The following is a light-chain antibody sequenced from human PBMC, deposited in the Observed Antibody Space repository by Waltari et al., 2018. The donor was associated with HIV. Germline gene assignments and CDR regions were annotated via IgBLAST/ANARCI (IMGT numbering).Light chain of an antibody. V-gene: IGLV1-47*01. Sequence: QSVVTQPPSASGTPGQNISISCSGDISNLGGHFVYWYQQRPGTAPRLLLYRNDQRPSGVPDRCSGSKSATSASLAISGLRSEDEADYHCSTWDNSLSHWVFGGGTKVTVL. J-gene: IGLJ3*02. CDR1: ISNLGGHF. CDR2: RND. CDR3: STWDNSLSHWV.